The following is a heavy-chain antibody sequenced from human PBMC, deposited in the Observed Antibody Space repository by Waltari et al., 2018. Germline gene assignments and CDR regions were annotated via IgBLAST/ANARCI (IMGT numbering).Heavy chain of an antibody. CDR3: ARNYRDY. CDR2: ISGDGSIT. CDR1: GFTFSTSW. J-gene: IGHJ4*02. V-gene: IGHV3-74*01. Sequence: EVQLVESGGGLVQPGGSLRLSCAASGFTFSTSWMHWVRQVPGKGLVWVSRISGDGSITHYADSVKCRFTISRDNAENTLYLQMNSLTVEDTAVYYCARNYRDYWGQGTLVTVSS. D-gene: IGHD3-16*02.